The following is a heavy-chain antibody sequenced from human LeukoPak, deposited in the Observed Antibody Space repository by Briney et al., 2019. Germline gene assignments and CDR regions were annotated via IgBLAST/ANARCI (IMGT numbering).Heavy chain of an antibody. CDR2: INPNSGGT. D-gene: IGHD5-24*01. V-gene: IGHV1-2*02. CDR3: ARRNYAADAFDI. Sequence: ASVKVSCKASGYTFTGYYMHWVRQAPGQGLEWMGWINPNSGGTNYAQKFQGRVTMTRDTSISTAYMELSRLTSDDTAMYYCARRNYAADAFDIWGQGTMVTVSS. J-gene: IGHJ3*02. CDR1: GYTFTGYY.